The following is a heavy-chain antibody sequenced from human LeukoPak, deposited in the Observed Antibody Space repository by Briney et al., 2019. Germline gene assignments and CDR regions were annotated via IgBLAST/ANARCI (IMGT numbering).Heavy chain of an antibody. CDR3: CFVVAGR. CDR2: ISGSGGST. D-gene: IGHD2-21*01. CDR1: GFTLSSYS. V-gene: IGHV3-23*01. J-gene: IGHJ4*02. Sequence: GGSLRLSCAGSGFTLSSYSMNWVRQAPGKGLEWVSAISGSGGSTYYADSVKGRFTISRDNSKNTLYLQMNSLRAEDTAVYYCCFVVAGRWGQGTLVTVSS.